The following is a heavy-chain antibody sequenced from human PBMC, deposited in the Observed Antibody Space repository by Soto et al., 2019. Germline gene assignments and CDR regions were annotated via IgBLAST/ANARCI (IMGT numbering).Heavy chain of an antibody. CDR1: GGTFSSYA. J-gene: IGHJ3*02. CDR3: ATVRPNITMIVVAHAFDI. V-gene: IGHV1-69*06. Sequence: SVKVSCKASGGTFSSYAISWVRQAPGQGLEWMGGIIPIFGTANYAQKFQGRVTITADKSTSTAYMELSSLRSEDTAVYYCATVRPNITMIVVAHAFDIWGQGTMVTVSS. CDR2: IIPIFGTA. D-gene: IGHD3-22*01.